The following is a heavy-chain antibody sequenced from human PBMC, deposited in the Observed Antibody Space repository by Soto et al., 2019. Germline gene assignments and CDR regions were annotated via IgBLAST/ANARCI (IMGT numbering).Heavy chain of an antibody. CDR1: GGTFSSYA. Sequence: SVKVSCKASGGTFSSYAISWVRQAPGQGLEWRGGIIPIFGTANYAQKFQGRVTITADESTSTAYMELSSLRSEDTAVYYCARVGFXYSSSFGPDYYYYGMDVWGQGTTVTVSS. CDR2: IIPIFGTA. J-gene: IGHJ6*02. V-gene: IGHV1-69*13. CDR3: ARVGFXYSSSFGPDYYYYGMDV. D-gene: IGHD6-6*01.